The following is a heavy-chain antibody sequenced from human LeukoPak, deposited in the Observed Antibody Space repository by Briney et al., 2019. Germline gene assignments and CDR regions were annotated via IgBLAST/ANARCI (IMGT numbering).Heavy chain of an antibody. J-gene: IGHJ4*02. CDR3: AKMQGDGDWD. D-gene: IGHD4-17*01. Sequence: GGSLRLSCAASGFTFSSYGMHWVRQAPGKGPEWVAVISYDGSNKYYADSVKGRFTISRDNSKNTLYLQMNSLRAEDTAVYYCAKMQGDGDWDWGQGTLVTVSS. V-gene: IGHV3-30*18. CDR2: ISYDGSNK. CDR1: GFTFSSYG.